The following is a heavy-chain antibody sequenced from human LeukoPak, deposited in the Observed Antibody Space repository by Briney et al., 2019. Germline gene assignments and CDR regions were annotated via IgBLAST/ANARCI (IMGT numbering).Heavy chain of an antibody. CDR3: ARRGTYYDFWSGSGTFDY. Sequence: SETLSLTCTVSGGSISSSSHYWGWIRQPPGKGLEWIGSIYYSGSTYYNPSLKSRVTISVDTSKNQFSLKLSSVTAADTAVYYCARRGTYYDFWSGSGTFDYWGQGTLVTVSS. J-gene: IGHJ4*02. D-gene: IGHD3-3*01. CDR2: IYYSGST. CDR1: GGSISSSSHY. V-gene: IGHV4-39*01.